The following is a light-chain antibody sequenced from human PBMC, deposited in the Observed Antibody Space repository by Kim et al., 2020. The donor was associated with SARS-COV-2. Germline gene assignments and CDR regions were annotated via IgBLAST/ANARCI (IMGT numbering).Light chain of an antibody. CDR3: AAWDDRLNAWV. V-gene: IGLV1-36*01. CDR2: YDD. J-gene: IGLJ3*02. CDR1: TSNTGNNA. Sequence: QSVLTQPPSVSEAPRQRVTISCSGSTSNTGNNAVSWYQQVPGKAPKLIIYYDDLLPSGVSDRFSGSKSGTSASLAISGLQSEDEADYYCAAWDDRLNAWVFGGGTQLTVL.